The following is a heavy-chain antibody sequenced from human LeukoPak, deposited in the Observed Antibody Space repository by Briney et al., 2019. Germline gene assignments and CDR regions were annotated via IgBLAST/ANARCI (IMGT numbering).Heavy chain of an antibody. V-gene: IGHV3-33*05. CDR3: ARDITSSWYDY. D-gene: IGHD6-13*01. Sequence: PGGSLRLSCAASGFTFSNYGMHWVRQAPGKGLEWVALISYDGIAQYYADSVKGRFTISRDNSKNTLYLQVNSLRGKDTAVYYCARDITSSWYDYWGQGTLVTVSS. CDR2: ISYDGIAQ. J-gene: IGHJ4*02. CDR1: GFTFSNYG.